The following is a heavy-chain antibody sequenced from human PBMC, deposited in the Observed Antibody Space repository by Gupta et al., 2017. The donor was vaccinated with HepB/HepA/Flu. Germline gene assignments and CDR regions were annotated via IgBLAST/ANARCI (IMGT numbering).Heavy chain of an antibody. J-gene: IGHJ4*02. CDR3: ARVVVSGYFDY. CDR1: GFTVSSNY. CDR2: IYSGGST. V-gene: IGHV3-66*01. D-gene: IGHD2-15*01. Sequence: EVQLAESGGGLVQPGGSLRLSCAASGFTVSSNYMSWVRQAPGKGLEWVSVIYSGGSTYYADSVKGRFTISRDNSKNTLYLQMNSLRAEDTAVYYCARVVVSGYFDYWGQGTLVTVSS.